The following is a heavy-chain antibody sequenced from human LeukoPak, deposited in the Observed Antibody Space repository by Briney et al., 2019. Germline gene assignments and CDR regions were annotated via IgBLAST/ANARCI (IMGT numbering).Heavy chain of an antibody. CDR2: IYHSGST. D-gene: IGHD3-16*01. CDR3: ARDRIGPFDC. Sequence: SETLSLTCTVSGYSISSGYYWGWIRQPPGKGLEWIGSIYHSGSTYYNPSLKSRVTISVDTSKNQFSLKLSSVTAADTAVHYCARDRIGPFDCWGQGTLVTVSS. V-gene: IGHV4-38-2*02. CDR1: GYSISSGYY. J-gene: IGHJ4*02.